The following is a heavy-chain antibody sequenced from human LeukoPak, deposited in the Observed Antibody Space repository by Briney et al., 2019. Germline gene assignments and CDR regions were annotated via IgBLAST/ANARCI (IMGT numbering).Heavy chain of an antibody. CDR2: ISSSSTYI. CDR1: GFTFSSYS. Sequence: GGSLRLSCAASGFTFSSYSMNWVRQAPRKGLEWVSSISSSSTYIYYADSVKGRFTISRANAKNSLYLQMNSLRAEDTAVYYCARGTHYDFWSGYTSIYYYYMDVWGKGTTVTVSS. D-gene: IGHD3-3*01. CDR3: ARGTHYDFWSGYTSIYYYYMDV. V-gene: IGHV3-21*01. J-gene: IGHJ6*03.